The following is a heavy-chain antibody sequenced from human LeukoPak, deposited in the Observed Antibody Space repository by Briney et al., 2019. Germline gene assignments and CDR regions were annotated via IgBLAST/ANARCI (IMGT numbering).Heavy chain of an antibody. CDR3: TKALSSGWTGTDY. CDR2: INWDSGST. Sequence: PGGCLRLSCAASGFTFDNYAIHCVRQPPGKGLGWVSGINWDSGSTIYADSVKGRFTISRDTAKNSLYLQMHRLTTEVLALHYCTKALSSGWTGTDYWGQGTLVTVSS. D-gene: IGHD6-19*01. J-gene: IGHJ4*02. V-gene: IGHV3-9*03. CDR1: GFTFDNYA.